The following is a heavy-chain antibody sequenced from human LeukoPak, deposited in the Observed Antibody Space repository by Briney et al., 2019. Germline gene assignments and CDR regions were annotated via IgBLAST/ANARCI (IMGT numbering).Heavy chain of an antibody. V-gene: IGHV1-2*02. D-gene: IGHD4-11*01. CDR2: INPNSGGT. CDR1: GYTFTGYY. J-gene: IGHJ3*02. CDR3: ASPLDDYDAFDI. Sequence: ASVKVSCKASGYTFTGYYMHWVRQAPGQGLEWMGWINPNSGGTNYAQKFQGRVTMTRDTSISTAYMELSRLRSDDTAVYYCASPLDDYDAFDICPQGTMVTVSS.